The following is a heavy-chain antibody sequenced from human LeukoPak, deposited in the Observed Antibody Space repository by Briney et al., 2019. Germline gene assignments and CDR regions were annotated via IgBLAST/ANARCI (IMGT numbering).Heavy chain of an antibody. J-gene: IGHJ3*02. D-gene: IGHD2-15*01. Sequence: ASVKVSCKASGYTFTGYYMHWVRQAPGQGLEWMGWINPNSGGTNYAQKFQGRVTMTRDTSISTAYMELSRPRSDDTAVYYCARETLVVAATGAFDIWGQGTMVTVSS. CDR1: GYTFTGYY. CDR3: ARETLVVAATGAFDI. CDR2: INPNSGGT. V-gene: IGHV1-2*02.